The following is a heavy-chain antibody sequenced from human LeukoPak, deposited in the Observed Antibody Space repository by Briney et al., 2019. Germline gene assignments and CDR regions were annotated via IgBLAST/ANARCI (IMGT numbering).Heavy chain of an antibody. J-gene: IGHJ4*02. D-gene: IGHD3-22*01. CDR3: ARSHTNYYDSSGYYYY. CDR1: GGSISPYY. CDR2: IYYTGNT. Sequence: SETLSLTCTVSGGSISPYYWSWIRQPPGGGLEWIGYIYYTGNTNYNPSLESRVTISVDTSKNQFSLNLSSVTAADTAVYYCARSHTNYYDSSGYYYYWGQGTQVTVSS. V-gene: IGHV4-59*01.